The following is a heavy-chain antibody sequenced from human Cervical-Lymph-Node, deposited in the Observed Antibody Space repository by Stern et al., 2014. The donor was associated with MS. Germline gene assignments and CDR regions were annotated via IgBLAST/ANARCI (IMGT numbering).Heavy chain of an antibody. J-gene: IGHJ4*02. CDR3: AREATRIVVGIDY. CDR2: LHPNRDDP. V-gene: IGHV1-2*06. CDR1: GYTFTAFF. Sequence: VQLVESGTKMQKPGASVKVSCKASGYTFTAFFIHWVRQVPGQGLEWMGRLHPNRDDPNYAQNFQDRVTLTRDTSIGTAYLELSRLTSADTAVYYCAREATRIVVGIDYWGQGTQVTVSS. D-gene: IGHD3-22*01.